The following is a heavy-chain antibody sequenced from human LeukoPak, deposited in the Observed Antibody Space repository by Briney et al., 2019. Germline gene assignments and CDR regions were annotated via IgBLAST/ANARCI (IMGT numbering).Heavy chain of an antibody. Sequence: ASVRVSCKTSGYTFSGYCLHWVRQAPGQGPEWMGRIDPTSGGTHYAQKFQGRVTVTRDTSTSTVYMELSGLRSDDAAVYYCARVPGPYTTSRFDYWGQGTLVTVSS. CDR1: GYTFSGYC. CDR2: IDPTSGGT. CDR3: ARVPGPYTTSRFDY. D-gene: IGHD2-2*02. J-gene: IGHJ4*02. V-gene: IGHV1-2*02.